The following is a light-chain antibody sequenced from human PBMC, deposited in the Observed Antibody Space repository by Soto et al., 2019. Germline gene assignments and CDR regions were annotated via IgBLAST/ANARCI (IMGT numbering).Light chain of an antibody. V-gene: IGKV3-11*01. CDR1: QSVSSY. J-gene: IGKJ3*01. CDR2: DAS. Sequence: EVVLTQSPATLSLSPGERATLSCRASQSVSSYLAWYQQKPGQAPRLLIHDASNRATGIPARFSGSGSGTDFTLTISSLDPEDFAVYYCQQRSNWPRTFGPGTKVDIK. CDR3: QQRSNWPRT.